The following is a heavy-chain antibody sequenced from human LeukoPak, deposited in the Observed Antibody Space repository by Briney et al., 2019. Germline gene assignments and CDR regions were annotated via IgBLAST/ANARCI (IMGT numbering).Heavy chain of an antibody. CDR2: TNPKSGGT. CDR1: GYTFTDYY. J-gene: IGHJ4*02. CDR3: ARDLYFDY. V-gene: IGHV1-2*02. Sequence: ASVKVSCKASGYTFTDYYIHWVRRARGQGLEWMGWTNPKSGGTKYAQKFQGRVTMTRDTSISTAYMEMSRLRSDDTAVYYCARDLYFDYWGQGTLVTVSS.